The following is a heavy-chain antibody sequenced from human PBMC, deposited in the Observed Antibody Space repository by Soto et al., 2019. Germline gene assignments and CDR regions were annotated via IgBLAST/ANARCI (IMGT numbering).Heavy chain of an antibody. CDR3: ARDETSGWYRRCDT. V-gene: IGHV1-2*04. CDR2: INPNSGGT. CDR1: GYTFTGYY. D-gene: IGHD6-19*01. Sequence: QVQLVQSGAEVKKPGASVKVSCKASGYTFTGYYMNWVRQAPGQGLEWMGWINPNSGGTHYAQKSQGWVTRTGHRCLSTAYMELSRLESDDTPVYTCARDETSGWYRRCDTWSQGTLVTVSS. J-gene: IGHJ5*02.